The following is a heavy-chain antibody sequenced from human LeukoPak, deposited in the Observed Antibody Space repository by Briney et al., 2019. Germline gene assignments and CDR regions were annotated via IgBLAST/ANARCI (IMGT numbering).Heavy chain of an antibody. CDR3: AREVTPRITGTTLDV. CDR2: ISAYNGNT. V-gene: IGHV1-18*01. CDR1: GYTFTSYG. Sequence: GASVKVSCKASGYTFTSYGISWVRQAPGQGLEWMGWISAYNGNTNYAQKLQGRVTMTTETSTSTAYMELRSLRSDDTAVYYCAREVTPRITGTTLDVWGKGTTVTVSS. J-gene: IGHJ6*04. D-gene: IGHD1-20*01.